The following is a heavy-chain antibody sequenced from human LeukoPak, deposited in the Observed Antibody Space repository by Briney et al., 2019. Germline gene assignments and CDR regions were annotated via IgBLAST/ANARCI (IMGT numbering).Heavy chain of an antibody. CDR1: GFTFSSYW. CDR3: ARESYGDYYFDY. J-gene: IGHJ4*02. Sequence: PGGSLRLFCAASGFTFSSYWMSWGRQAPGKGLEWVANIKQDGSEKYYVDSVKGRFTISRDNAKNSLYLQMNSLRAEDTAVYYCARESYGDYYFDYWGQGTLVTVSS. D-gene: IGHD4-17*01. V-gene: IGHV3-7*03. CDR2: IKQDGSEK.